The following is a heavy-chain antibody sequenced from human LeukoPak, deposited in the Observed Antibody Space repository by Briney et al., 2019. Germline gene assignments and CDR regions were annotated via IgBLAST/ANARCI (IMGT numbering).Heavy chain of an antibody. CDR3: ARASTQYDILTGYNWFDP. D-gene: IGHD3-9*01. CDR2: ISSSGSTI. Sequence: GGSLRLSCAASGFTFSDYYMSWIRQAPGKGLEWVSYISSSGSTIYYADSVKGRFTISRDNAKNSLYLQMNSLRAEDTAVYYCARASTQYDILTGYNWFDPWGQGTLVTVSS. V-gene: IGHV3-11*04. CDR1: GFTFSDYY. J-gene: IGHJ5*02.